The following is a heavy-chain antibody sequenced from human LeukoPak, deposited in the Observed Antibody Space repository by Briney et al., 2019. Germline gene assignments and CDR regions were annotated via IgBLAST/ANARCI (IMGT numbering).Heavy chain of an antibody. D-gene: IGHD1-1*01. Sequence: PSETLSLTCTVSGGFISSSSHFCGWVRQPPGEGLEWIGSINYSGKTYYHSSLKSRVTISVDPSKNLFSLNLSSVTAADTAVYYCARISVTTTGNIFDYWGQGTLVTVSS. V-gene: IGHV4-39*07. CDR1: GGFISSSSHF. J-gene: IGHJ4*02. CDR2: INYSGKT. CDR3: ARISVTTTGNIFDY.